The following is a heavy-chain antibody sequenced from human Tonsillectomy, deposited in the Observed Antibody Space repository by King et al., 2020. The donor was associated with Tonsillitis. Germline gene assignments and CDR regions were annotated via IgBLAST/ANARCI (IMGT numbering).Heavy chain of an antibody. CDR2: NYYSGST. D-gene: IGHD4-23*01. CDR1: GGSISSYY. CDR3: ARGETDYGGQFAY. Sequence: QLQESGPGLVKPSETLSLTCTVSGGSISSYYWSWVRQPPGKGLEWIGYNYYSGSTNYNPSLKSRVTISVDTSKNQFSLKLSSVSAADTAVYYCARGETDYGGQFAYWGEGTLVTVS. J-gene: IGHJ4*02. V-gene: IGHV4-59*01.